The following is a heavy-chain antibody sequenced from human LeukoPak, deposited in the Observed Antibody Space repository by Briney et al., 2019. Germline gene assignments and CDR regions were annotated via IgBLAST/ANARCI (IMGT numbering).Heavy chain of an antibody. Sequence: GGSLRLSCVASGFTFSRYWMSWVRQAPGKGLEWVANIKQDGSMKYYVDSVKGRFTISRDNAKNSLNLQMISLRAEDTAVYYCARGGYSYAKYDYWGQGTLVTVSS. J-gene: IGHJ4*02. CDR3: ARGGYSYAKYDY. CDR2: IKQDGSMK. D-gene: IGHD5-18*01. CDR1: GFTFSRYW. V-gene: IGHV3-7*01.